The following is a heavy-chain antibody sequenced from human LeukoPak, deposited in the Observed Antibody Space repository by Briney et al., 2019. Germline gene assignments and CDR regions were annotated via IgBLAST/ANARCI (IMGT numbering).Heavy chain of an antibody. Sequence: PSETLSLTCAVYGGSFSGYYWSWIRQPPGKGPEWIGEINHSGSTNYNPSLKSRVTISVDTSKNQFSLKLSSVTAADTAVYYCARARYGSYYPYWGQGTLVTVSS. CDR1: GGSFSGYY. CDR2: INHSGST. J-gene: IGHJ4*02. D-gene: IGHD1-26*01. V-gene: IGHV4-34*01. CDR3: ARARYGSYYPY.